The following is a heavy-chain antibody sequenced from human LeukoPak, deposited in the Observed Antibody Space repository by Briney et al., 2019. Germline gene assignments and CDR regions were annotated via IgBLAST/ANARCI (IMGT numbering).Heavy chain of an antibody. CDR3: ARSPSVVTDAFDI. D-gene: IGHD2-21*02. CDR2: ISDSGGST. CDR1: GFTFSSYV. Sequence: PGGSLRLSCEASGFTFSSYVMSCVRQAPGKGLEWVSGISDSGGSTYHADSVKGRFTISRDNSKNTLYLQMNSLRAEDTAVYYCARSPSVVTDAFDIWGQGTMVTVSS. J-gene: IGHJ3*02. V-gene: IGHV3-23*01.